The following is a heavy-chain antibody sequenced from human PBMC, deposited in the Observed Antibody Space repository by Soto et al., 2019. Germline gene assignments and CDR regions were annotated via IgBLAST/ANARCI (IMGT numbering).Heavy chain of an antibody. CDR1: GDSVSSNSAA. CDR3: ARESPCSGGSCYPRRYFDY. D-gene: IGHD2-15*01. CDR2: TYYRSKWYN. Sequence: QVQLQQSGPGLVKPSQTLSLTCAISGDSVSSNSAAWNWIRQSPSRGLEWLGRTYYRSKWYNDYAVSVKSRITINPATSKNQFSLQLNSVTPEDTAVYYCARESPCSGGSCYPRRYFDYWGQGTLVTVSS. V-gene: IGHV6-1*01. J-gene: IGHJ4*02.